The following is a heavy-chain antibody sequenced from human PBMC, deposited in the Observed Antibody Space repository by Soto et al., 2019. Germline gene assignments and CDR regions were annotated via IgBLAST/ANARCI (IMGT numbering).Heavy chain of an antibody. CDR3: ARDQNYGLFDY. D-gene: IGHD4-17*01. J-gene: IGHJ4*02. Sequence: LRLSCAASGFTFSSYSMNWVRQAPGKGLEWVSYISSSSSTIYYADSVKGRFTISRDNAKNSLYLQMNSLRADDTAVYYCARDQNYGLFDYWGQGTLVSVSS. V-gene: IGHV3-48*01. CDR2: ISSSSSTI. CDR1: GFTFSSYS.